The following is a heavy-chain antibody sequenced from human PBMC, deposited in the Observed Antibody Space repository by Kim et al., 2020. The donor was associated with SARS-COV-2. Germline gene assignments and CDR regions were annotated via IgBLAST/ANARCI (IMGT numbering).Heavy chain of an antibody. Sequence: GGSLRLSCAASGFTFGSYAMSWVRQAPGKGLEWVSTISGSVGSTDYADSVKGRFTISRDNSKNTLYLQMNSLRAEDTAVYYCAKDLQYNWNTWGPWGQGTLVTVSS. CDR2: ISGSVGST. CDR1: GFTFGSYA. J-gene: IGHJ5*02. CDR3: AKDLQYNWNTWGP. V-gene: IGHV3-23*01. D-gene: IGHD1-20*01.